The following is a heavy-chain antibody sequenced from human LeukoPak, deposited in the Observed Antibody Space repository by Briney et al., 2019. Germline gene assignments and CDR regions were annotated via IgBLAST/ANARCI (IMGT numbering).Heavy chain of an antibody. CDR3: ARLRRV. V-gene: IGHV4-34*01. CDR1: GRSFSGYY. J-gene: IGHJ4*02. Sequence: KPSETLSLTCAVYGRSFSGYYWSWIRQPPGKGLEWIGEINHSGSTNYNPSLKSRVTISVDTSKNQFSLKLSSVTAADTAVYYCARLRRVWGQGTLVTVSS. CDR2: INHSGST.